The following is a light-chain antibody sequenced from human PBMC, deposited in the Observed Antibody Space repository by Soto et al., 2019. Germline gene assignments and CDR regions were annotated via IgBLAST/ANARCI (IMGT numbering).Light chain of an antibody. V-gene: IGKV3-15*01. J-gene: IGKJ5*01. CDR2: RAS. CDR3: QHYNNWPIT. CDR1: QSVSTN. Sequence: EIVMTQSPDTLSVSPGDIVTLSCRASQSVSTNLSWYQQKPGQAPRLLMYRASMRATGIPARFSGRGSGTEFTLTISSLQSEDSAFYFCQHYNNWPITFGQGTRLEI.